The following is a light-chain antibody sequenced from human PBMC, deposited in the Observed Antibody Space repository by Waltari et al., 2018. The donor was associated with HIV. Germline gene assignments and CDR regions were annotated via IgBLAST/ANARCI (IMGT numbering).Light chain of an antibody. CDR2: HTS. Sequence: DIQLTQTPSSLSASVGDRVTITCRSNQNIDTFLSWYQQKPGKAPRLLIDHTSSFRSGVPTRFSGSGSGTYFTLTISGLQPEDFATYFCLQSFTPPLTFGPGTKLDIK. V-gene: IGKV1-39*01. J-gene: IGKJ3*01. CDR3: LQSFTPPLT. CDR1: QNIDTF.